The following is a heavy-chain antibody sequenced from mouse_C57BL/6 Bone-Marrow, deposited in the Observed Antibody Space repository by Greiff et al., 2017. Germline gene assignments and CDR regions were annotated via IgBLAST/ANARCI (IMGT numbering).Heavy chain of an antibody. CDR2: ISYDGSN. Sequence: EVQRVESGPGLVKPSQSLSLTCSVTGYSITSGYYWNWIRQFPGNKLEWMGYISYDGSNNYNPSLKNRISIPRDTSKNQFFLKLNSVTTEDTATYYCARGGVITTVVAKGPYLGYWGQGTTLTVSS. D-gene: IGHD1-1*01. J-gene: IGHJ2*01. CDR3: ARGGVITTVVAKGPYLGY. V-gene: IGHV3-6*01. CDR1: GYSITSGYY.